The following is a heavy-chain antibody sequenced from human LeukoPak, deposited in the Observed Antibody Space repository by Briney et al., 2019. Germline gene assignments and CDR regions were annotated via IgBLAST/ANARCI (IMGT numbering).Heavy chain of an antibody. J-gene: IGHJ3*02. CDR2: ISSSSSSI. V-gene: IGHV3-21*05. Sequence: PGGSLRLSCAASGFTFSTYSMNWVRQAPGRGLEWVSYISSSSSSIYYADSVKGRFTISRDDAKNSLYLQMNSLRAEDTAVYYCARDKWVAFDIWGQGTMVTVSS. D-gene: IGHD1-26*01. CDR1: GFTFSTYS. CDR3: ARDKWVAFDI.